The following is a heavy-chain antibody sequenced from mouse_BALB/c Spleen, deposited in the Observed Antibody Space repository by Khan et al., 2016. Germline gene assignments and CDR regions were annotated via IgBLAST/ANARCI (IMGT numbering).Heavy chain of an antibody. CDR2: ISSGGGST. V-gene: IGHV5-12-1*01. D-gene: IGHD1-1*01. CDR1: GFAFSSYD. J-gene: IGHJ2*01. Sequence: VELVESGGGLVKPGGSLKLSCAASGFAFSSYDMSWVRQTPEKRLEWVAYISSGGGSTYYTDTVKGRFTISRDNAKNTLYLQMSSLKSEDTAMYYCARITTVGYFDYWGQGTTLTVSS. CDR3: ARITTVGYFDY.